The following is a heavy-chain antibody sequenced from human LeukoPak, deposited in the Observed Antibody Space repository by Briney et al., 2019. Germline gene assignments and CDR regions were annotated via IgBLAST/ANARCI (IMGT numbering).Heavy chain of an antibody. CDR3: GRAIAVGATFVDY. CDR2: ISGSGRST. J-gene: IGHJ4*02. CDR1: GFTFSNSV. V-gene: IGHV3-23*01. D-gene: IGHD1-26*01. Sequence: GGSLRLSCAASGFTFSNSVMSWVRQAPGKGLEWVSTISGSGRSTYYADSVKGRFTISREDSKNTLYLQMNSLRAEDTAVYYCGRAIAVGATFVDYWGQGTLVTVSS.